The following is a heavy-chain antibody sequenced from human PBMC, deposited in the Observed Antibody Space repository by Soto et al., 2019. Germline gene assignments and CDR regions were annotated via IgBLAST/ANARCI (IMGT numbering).Heavy chain of an antibody. D-gene: IGHD3-10*02. CDR2: VYWDEDK. V-gene: IGHV2-5*02. CDR1: GFSRSTSGVC. Sequence: QITLKESGPTLVKPTQTLTLTCTFSGFSRSTSGVCVGWIRQPPVKALAWLGFVYWDEDKRYSPSLKSRLTINNDTSKSHVVLTMTNMDPVDTATYYCAHLFTSLAPFDSWGQGTLGPVSA. CDR3: AHLFTSLAPFDS. J-gene: IGHJ4*02.